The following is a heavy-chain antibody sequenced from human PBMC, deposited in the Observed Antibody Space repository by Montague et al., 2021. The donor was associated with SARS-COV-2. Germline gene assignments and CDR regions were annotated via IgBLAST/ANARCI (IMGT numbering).Heavy chain of an antibody. D-gene: IGHD2-15*01. CDR3: ARLRDGVVPSPILGIGPYFTYYYMDV. V-gene: IGHV4-34*01. J-gene: IGHJ6*03. Sequence: SETLSLTCAVHGTSFSGYYWNWTRQPPGKGLEWIGEINHGGNTNYNPSLKNRLTISVDTSKNQFSLKLTSVAATDTAVYYCARLRDGVVPSPILGIGPYFTYYYMDVWGKGTTVTVSS. CDR2: INHGGNT. CDR1: GTSFSGYY.